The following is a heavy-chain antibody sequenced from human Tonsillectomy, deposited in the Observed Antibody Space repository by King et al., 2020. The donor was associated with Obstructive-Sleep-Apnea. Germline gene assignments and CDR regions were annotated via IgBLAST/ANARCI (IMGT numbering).Heavy chain of an antibody. Sequence: VQLVESGAEVRKPGASVKVSCTASGYTFTGYYMHWVRQAPGQGLEWMGWINPNSGGTNYAQKFQGWVTMTRDTSISTAYMELSRLRSDDTAVYYCARAYSSSWPDYFDYWGQGTLVTVSS. D-gene: IGHD6-13*01. CDR3: ARAYSSSWPDYFDY. J-gene: IGHJ4*02. CDR1: GYTFTGYY. V-gene: IGHV1-2*04. CDR2: INPNSGGT.